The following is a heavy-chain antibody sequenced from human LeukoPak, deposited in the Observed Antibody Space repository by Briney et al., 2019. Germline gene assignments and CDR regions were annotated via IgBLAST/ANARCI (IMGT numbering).Heavy chain of an antibody. D-gene: IGHD3-22*01. V-gene: IGHV3-30-3*01. CDR2: ISYDGSNK. Sequence: PGGSLRLSCAASGFTFSSYAMHWVRQAPGKGLEWVAVISYDGSNKYYADSVKGRFTISRDNSKNTLYLQMNSLRAEDTALYYCAKGPNYYDTSGYLGPSTDWGQGTLVTVSS. CDR1: GFTFSSYA. J-gene: IGHJ4*02. CDR3: AKGPNYYDTSGYLGPSTD.